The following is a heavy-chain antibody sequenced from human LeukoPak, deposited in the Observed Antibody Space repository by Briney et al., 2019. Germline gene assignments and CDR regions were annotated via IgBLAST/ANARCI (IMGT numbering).Heavy chain of an antibody. Sequence: EPSETLSLTCTVSGGSISSYYWSWIRQPPGKGLEWIGYIYYSGSTNYNPSLKSRVTISVDTSKNQFSLKLSSVTAADTAVYYCARAIRGFRDSSGLRVYLDYWGQGTLVTVSS. D-gene: IGHD3-22*01. CDR1: GGSISSYY. V-gene: IGHV4-59*01. J-gene: IGHJ4*02. CDR3: ARAIRGFRDSSGLRVYLDY. CDR2: IYYSGST.